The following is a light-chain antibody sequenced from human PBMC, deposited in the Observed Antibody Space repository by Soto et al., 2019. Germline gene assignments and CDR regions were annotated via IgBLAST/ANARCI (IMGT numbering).Light chain of an antibody. J-gene: IGKJ1*01. V-gene: IGKV1-5*01. CDR3: RQYNSYPWT. CDR2: DAS. CDR1: QSISSW. Sequence: DIQMTQSPSTLSASAGDRVTITFRASQSISSWLAWYQQKPGKAPKLLIYDASSLESGVPSRFSGSGSGTEFTLTITSLQPDDFATYYCRQYNSYPWTFGQGTKVDIK.